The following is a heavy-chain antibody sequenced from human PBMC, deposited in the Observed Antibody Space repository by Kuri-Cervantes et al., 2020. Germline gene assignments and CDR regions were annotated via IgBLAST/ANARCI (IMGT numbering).Heavy chain of an antibody. J-gene: IGHJ5*02. V-gene: IGHV3-53*05. CDR3: ARDNYHFDP. Sequence: GGSLRLSCAASGFTVSSNYMSWVRQAPGKGLEWVSAISGSGGSTYYADSVKGRFSISRDNSKNTLYLQMNSLRAEDTAVYYCARDNYHFDPWGQGTLVTVSS. CDR2: ISGSGGST. D-gene: IGHD3/OR15-3a*01. CDR1: GFTVSSNY.